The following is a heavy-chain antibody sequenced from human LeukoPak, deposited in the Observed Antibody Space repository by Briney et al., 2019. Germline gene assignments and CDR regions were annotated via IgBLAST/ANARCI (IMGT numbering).Heavy chain of an antibody. CDR1: GGSISSSSYY. D-gene: IGHD3-10*01. CDR2: IYYSGST. CDR3: ARVGASMVRGGGWFDP. V-gene: IGHV4-39*07. Sequence: SETLSLTCTVSGGSISSSSYYWGWIRQPPGKGLEWIGSIYYSGSTYYNPSLKSRVTISVDTSKNQFSLKLSSVTAADTAVYYCARVGASMVRGGGWFDPWGQGTLVTVSS. J-gene: IGHJ5*02.